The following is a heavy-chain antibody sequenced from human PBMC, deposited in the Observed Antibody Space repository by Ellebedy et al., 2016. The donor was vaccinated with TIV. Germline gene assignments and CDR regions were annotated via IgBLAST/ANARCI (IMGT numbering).Heavy chain of an antibody. Sequence: GESLKISCVASGFTFYSYWMTWVRQAPGKGLEWVANINQDGSDKYYVDSLRGRFTISRDNAKNSVYLQMNSLRGEDTAVYYCATDGSYGDYRSPTHAFVMWGQGTMVTVSS. CDR3: ATDGSYGDYRSPTHAFVM. CDR1: GFTFYSYW. V-gene: IGHV3-7*01. J-gene: IGHJ3*02. D-gene: IGHD4-17*01. CDR2: INQDGSDK.